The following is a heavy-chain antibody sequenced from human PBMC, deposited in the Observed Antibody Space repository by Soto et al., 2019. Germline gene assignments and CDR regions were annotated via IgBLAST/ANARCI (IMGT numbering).Heavy chain of an antibody. D-gene: IGHD6-6*01. V-gene: IGHV4-4*07. CDR2: IFTSGNT. CDR1: GGSMNDYY. J-gene: IGHJ6*02. Sequence: SETLSLTCTVSGGSMNDYYWSWIRQPAGKGLEWIGRIFTSGNTNYNPSLRSRLTMSVDTSTNQVSLRLTSVTAADTAVYYCASGRLVSRYYGLDVWGPGTTVTVSS. CDR3: ASGRLVSRYYGLDV.